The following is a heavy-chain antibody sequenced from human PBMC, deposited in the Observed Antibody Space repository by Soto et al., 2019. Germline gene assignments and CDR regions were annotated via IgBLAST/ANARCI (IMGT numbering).Heavy chain of an antibody. CDR1: GFSLTTGGVG. CDR3: IYRRASWNYHGLDV. V-gene: IGHV2-5*01. J-gene: IGHJ6*02. Sequence: QFTLKESGPTVVKPTETLTLTCTFSGFSLTTGGVGVGWIRQPPGRSPEWLAVSYWNDDRRRSPSLEHRLTITKDTSKNQVVLTMTNMDTVDTATYYCIYRRASWNYHGLDVWGQGIPVTVS. D-gene: IGHD1-7*01. CDR2: SYWNDDR.